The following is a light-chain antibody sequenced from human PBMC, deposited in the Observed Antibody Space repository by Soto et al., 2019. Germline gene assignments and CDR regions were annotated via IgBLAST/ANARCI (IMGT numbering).Light chain of an antibody. Sequence: EIVMTQSPATLSVSPGERATLSCRASQSVRSNLAWYQQKRGQAPRLLIYGASNRATGIPARFSGSGSGTEFTLTISSLRPEDVATYYCQKYNNAPRTFGQGTKVEI. CDR1: QSVRSN. J-gene: IGKJ1*01. CDR3: QKYNNAPRT. CDR2: GAS. V-gene: IGKV3-15*01.